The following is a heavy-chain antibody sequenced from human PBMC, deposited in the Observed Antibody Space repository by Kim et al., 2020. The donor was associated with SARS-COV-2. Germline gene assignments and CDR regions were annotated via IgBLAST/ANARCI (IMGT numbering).Heavy chain of an antibody. J-gene: IGHJ3*02. CDR1: GASISNYY. CDR2: IYYSGSS. D-gene: IGHD3-3*01. CDR3: ARRTFGATGAFDI. V-gene: IGHV4-59*08. Sequence: SETLSLTCTVSGASISNYYWSWIRQPPEKGLEWIGYIYYSGSSNYNPALKSRVTISVDMSKNQFSLKRSSVTDADTAIYYCARRTFGATGAFDIWGQGTLVTVSS.